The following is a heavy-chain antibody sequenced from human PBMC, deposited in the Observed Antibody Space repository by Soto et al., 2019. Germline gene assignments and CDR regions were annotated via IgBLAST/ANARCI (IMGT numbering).Heavy chain of an antibody. CDR2: IYYTGST. CDR3: ARGGGSGSYDVQYYFDY. CDR1: GGSISSYY. J-gene: IGHJ4*02. V-gene: IGHV4-59*01. Sequence: SETLSLTCTVSGGSISSYYWSWIRQPPGKGLDWIGYIYYTGSTNYNPSLKSRVTISVDTSKNQFSLKLTSVTAADTAVYYCARGGGSGSYDVQYYFDYWGQGTLVTVSS. D-gene: IGHD3-10*01.